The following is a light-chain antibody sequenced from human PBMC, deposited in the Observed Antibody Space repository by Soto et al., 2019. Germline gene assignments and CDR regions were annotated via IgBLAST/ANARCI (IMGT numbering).Light chain of an antibody. CDR2: EVS. CDR3: SSYAGSSNV. V-gene: IGLV2-14*01. J-gene: IGLJ1*01. Sequence: QSVLTQPASVSGSPGQSITISCTGTSGDVGGYYYVSWYQQLPGKAPKLMISEVSNRPSGVSNRFSGSKSGNTASLTISGLQAEDEADYYCSSYAGSSNVFGTGTKLTV. CDR1: SGDVGGYYY.